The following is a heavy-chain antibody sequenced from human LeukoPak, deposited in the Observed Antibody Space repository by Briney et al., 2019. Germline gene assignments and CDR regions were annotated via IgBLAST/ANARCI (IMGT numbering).Heavy chain of an antibody. CDR2: ISSSGSTI. CDR1: GFTFSSYE. D-gene: IGHD3-10*02. V-gene: IGHV3-48*03. CDR3: AELGITMIGGV. J-gene: IGHJ6*04. Sequence: QPGGSLRLSCAASGFTFSSYEMNWVRQAPGKGLEWVSYISSSGSTIYYANSVKGRFTISRDNAKNSLYLQMNSLRAEDTAVYYCAELGITMIGGVWGKGTTVTISS.